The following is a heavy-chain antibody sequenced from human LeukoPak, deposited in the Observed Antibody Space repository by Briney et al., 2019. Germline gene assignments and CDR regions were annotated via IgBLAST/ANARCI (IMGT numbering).Heavy chain of an antibody. CDR1: GGAFSSYA. J-gene: IGHJ4*02. CDR3: ARALLCFGEFDY. D-gene: IGHD3-10*01. CDR2: IIAIFGTA. Sequence: SVKVSCKASGGAFSSYAISWVRQAHAPGLGLMGGIIAIFGTANYAQKFQGRVTITADESTSTAYMELSSLRSEDKAVYYCARALLCFGEFDYWGQGTLVTVSS. V-gene: IGHV1-69*13.